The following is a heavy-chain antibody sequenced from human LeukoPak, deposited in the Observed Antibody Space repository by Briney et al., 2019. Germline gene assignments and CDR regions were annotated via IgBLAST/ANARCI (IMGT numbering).Heavy chain of an antibody. CDR1: GGTFSSYA. CDR2: IVPILGIA. J-gene: IGHJ4*02. V-gene: IGHV1-69*04. D-gene: IGHD1-7*01. CDR3: ARDVLTGTTGY. Sequence: SVKVSCKASGGTFSSYAISWVRQAPGQGLEWMGRIVPILGIANYAQKFQGRVTITADKSTSTAYMELSSVRSEDTAVYYCARDVLTGTTGYWGQGTLVTVSS.